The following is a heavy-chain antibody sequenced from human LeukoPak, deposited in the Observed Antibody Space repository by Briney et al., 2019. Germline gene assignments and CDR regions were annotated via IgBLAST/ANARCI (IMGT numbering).Heavy chain of an antibody. CDR3: ARRVVNNRNWYFDL. CDR2: IYPGDFDT. V-gene: IGHV5-51*01. D-gene: IGHD4-23*01. J-gene: IGHJ2*01. CDR1: GYSFTNYW. Sequence: GESLKISCKGSGYSFTNYWIGWVRQMPGRGLEWLGIIYPGDFDTRYSPSYQGQVTISADKSINTAYLQWSSLKASDTAMYYCARRVVNNRNWYFDLWGRGTLVTVSS.